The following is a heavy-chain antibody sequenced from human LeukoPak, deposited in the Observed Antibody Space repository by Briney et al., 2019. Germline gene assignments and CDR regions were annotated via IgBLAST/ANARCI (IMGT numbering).Heavy chain of an antibody. CDR1: GFSLRTSGVG. V-gene: IGHV2-5*02. Sequence: SGPTLVKHTPTLTLTCTFSGFSLRTSGVGVGWIRRPPVKALEWLALIYWDDDKRYSPSLKSRLTITKDTSKNQVVLTMTNMDPVDTATFYCAHRRDSRGYPPPFHYWGQGTLVTVSS. CDR2: IYWDDDK. D-gene: IGHD3-22*01. J-gene: IGHJ4*02. CDR3: AHRRDSRGYPPPFHY.